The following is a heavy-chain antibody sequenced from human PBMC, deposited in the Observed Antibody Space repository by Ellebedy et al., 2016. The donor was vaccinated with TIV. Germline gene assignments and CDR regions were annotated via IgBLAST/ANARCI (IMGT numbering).Heavy chain of an antibody. CDR3: ARDPDYYGSGSHRVMDV. CDR2: ISAYNGNT. Sequence: ASVKVSCKASGYTFTSYYMHWVRQAPGQGLEWMGWISAYNGNTNYAQKLQGRVTMTTDTSTSTAYMELRSLRSDDTAVYYCARDPDYYGSGSHRVMDVWGQGTTVTVSS. CDR1: GYTFTSYY. V-gene: IGHV1-18*04. J-gene: IGHJ6*02. D-gene: IGHD3-10*01.